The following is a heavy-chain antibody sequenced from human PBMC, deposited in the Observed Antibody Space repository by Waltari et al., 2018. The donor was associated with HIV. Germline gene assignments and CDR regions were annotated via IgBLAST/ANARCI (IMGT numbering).Heavy chain of an antibody. Sequence: EVQLLESGGGLVQPGGSLRPSCAASGFRFSNYAMSWVRQAPGKGLEWVAVVRDIDSTYYVDSVKGRFIISRDDSKDSLYLQMNSLRVEDTAVYYCAKDDRASRGLDDWGQGTLVTVSS. CDR2: VRDIDST. V-gene: IGHV3-23*01. CDR3: AKDDRASRGLDD. J-gene: IGHJ4*02. D-gene: IGHD5-12*01. CDR1: GFRFSNYA.